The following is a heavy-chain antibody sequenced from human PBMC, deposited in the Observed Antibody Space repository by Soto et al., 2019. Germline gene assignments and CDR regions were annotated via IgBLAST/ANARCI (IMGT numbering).Heavy chain of an antibody. Sequence: QVQLQESGPGLVKPSETLSLTCTVSGGSISSDYWSWIRQPPGKGLEWIGYIYYGGSTNYNPSLESRVAIAVDTSKNQFSLTLTSVTAADTAVYSCASPWDWGSLAYWGQGTLVTVSS. CDR2: IYYGGST. V-gene: IGHV4-59*08. D-gene: IGHD3-16*01. CDR1: GGSISSDY. CDR3: ASPWDWGSLAY. J-gene: IGHJ4*02.